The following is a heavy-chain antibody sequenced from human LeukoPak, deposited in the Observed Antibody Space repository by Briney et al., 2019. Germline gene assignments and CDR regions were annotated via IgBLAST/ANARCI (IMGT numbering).Heavy chain of an antibody. V-gene: IGHV3-30*02. CDR3: AKGGSYRSQPYFDY. D-gene: IGHD3-16*02. CDR2: IRYDGSSK. Sequence: PGGSLRLSCAASGFTFSNYDIHWVRQAPGKGLEWVAFIRYDGSSKYYADSVKGRFTISRDNSKNTVYLQMNSLRAEDTAVYYCAKGGSYRSQPYFDYWGQGTPVTVSS. J-gene: IGHJ4*02. CDR1: GFTFSNYD.